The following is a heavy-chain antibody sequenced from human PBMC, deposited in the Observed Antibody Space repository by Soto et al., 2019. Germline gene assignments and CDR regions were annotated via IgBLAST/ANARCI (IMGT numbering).Heavy chain of an antibody. CDR2: VYRDGSA. V-gene: IGHV4-4*02. CDR3: ARLIYDSRLNYLYFDS. Sequence: SETLSLTCDVSGVSVSSGNWWSWVRQPPGKELEWIGEVYRDGSANYHPSLERRVSISVDTSKNQFSLRLSSVTAADTAIYYCARLIYDSRLNYLYFDSWGQGMLVTVS. D-gene: IGHD3-22*01. J-gene: IGHJ4*02. CDR1: GVSVSSGNW.